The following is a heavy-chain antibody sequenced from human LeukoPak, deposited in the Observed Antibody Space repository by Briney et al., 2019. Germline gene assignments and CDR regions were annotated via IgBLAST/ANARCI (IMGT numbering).Heavy chain of an antibody. V-gene: IGHV3-11*06. CDR2: ISSSSSYT. CDR1: GFTFSDYY. J-gene: IGHJ6*02. CDR3: ARDLWLYYGSGSYYSGYYYGMDV. Sequence: PGGSLRLSCAASGFTFSDYYMSWIRQAPGKGLGWVSYISSSSSYTNYADSVKGRFTISRDNAKNSLYLQMNSLRAEDTAVYYCARDLWLYYGSGSYYSGYYYGMDVWGQGTTVTVSS. D-gene: IGHD3-10*01.